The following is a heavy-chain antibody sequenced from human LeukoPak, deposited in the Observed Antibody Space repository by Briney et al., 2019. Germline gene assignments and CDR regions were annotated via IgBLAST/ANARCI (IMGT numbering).Heavy chain of an antibody. CDR1: RYTFTRYD. CDR2: LNPNSGNT. V-gene: IGHV1-8*01. Sequence: ASVKVSCKPSRYTFTRYDINWVQQASGHGLDWMEWLNPNSGNTGFTHKFQGRVTVTRSTSISTAYMELSSLTSDDTAVYYCARTSTGTRGGYDVWGQGTLVTVSS. CDR3: ARTSTGTRGGYDV. D-gene: IGHD1-1*01. J-gene: IGHJ4*02.